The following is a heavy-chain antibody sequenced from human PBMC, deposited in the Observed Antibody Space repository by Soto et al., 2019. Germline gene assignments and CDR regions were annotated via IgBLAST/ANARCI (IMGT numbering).Heavy chain of an antibody. CDR2: IYYSGST. Sequence: LSLTCTVSGGSISSGDYYWSWIRQPPGKGLEWIGYIYYSGSTYYNPSLKSRVTISVDTSKNQFSLKLSSVTAADTAVYYCARDQSLSPWASIAARPYYYGMDVWGQGTTVTVSS. V-gene: IGHV4-30-4*01. J-gene: IGHJ6*02. CDR1: GGSISSGDYY. CDR3: ARDQSLSPWASIAARPYYYGMDV. D-gene: IGHD6-6*01.